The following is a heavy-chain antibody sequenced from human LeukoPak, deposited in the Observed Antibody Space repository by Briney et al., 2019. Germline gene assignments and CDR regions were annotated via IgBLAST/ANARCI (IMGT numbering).Heavy chain of an antibody. D-gene: IGHD3-22*01. J-gene: IGHJ4*02. CDR3: ARDGHYDSSGYYPYYFDY. CDR2: ISYDGGNK. CDR1: GFTFSSYA. Sequence: QPGGSLRLSCAASGFTFSSYAMHWVRQAPGKGLEWVAVISYDGGNKYYADSVKGRFTISRDNSKNTLYLQMNSLRAEDTAVYYCARDGHYDSSGYYPYYFDYWGQGTLVTVSS. V-gene: IGHV3-30-3*01.